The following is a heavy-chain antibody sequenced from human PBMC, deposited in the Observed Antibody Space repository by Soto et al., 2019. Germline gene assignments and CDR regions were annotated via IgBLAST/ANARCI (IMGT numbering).Heavy chain of an antibody. Sequence: QVQLVESGGGVVQPGRSLRLSCAASGFTFSSYGMHWVRQAPGKGLEWVAVISYDGSNKYYADSVKGRFTISRDNSKNTLYLQMNSLRAEATAVYCCAKLPPRDGDYGVRDYWGQGTLVTVCS. CDR3: AKLPPRDGDYGVRDY. CDR1: GFTFSSYG. J-gene: IGHJ4*02. V-gene: IGHV3-30*18. D-gene: IGHD4-17*01. CDR2: ISYDGSNK.